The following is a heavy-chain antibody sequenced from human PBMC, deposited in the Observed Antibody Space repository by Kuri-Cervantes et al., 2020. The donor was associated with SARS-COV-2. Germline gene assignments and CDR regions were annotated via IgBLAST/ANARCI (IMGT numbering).Heavy chain of an antibody. CDR2: IHYDGSNQ. V-gene: IGHV3-30*02. CDR1: GFTFSSYG. CDR3: TTLIDY. Sequence: GESLKISCAASGFTFSSYGMHWVRQAPGKGLEWVAFIHYDGSNQYYADSVKGRFTISRDNSKNTLYLQMNSLRAEDTAVYYCTTLIDYWGQGALVTVSS. J-gene: IGHJ4*02.